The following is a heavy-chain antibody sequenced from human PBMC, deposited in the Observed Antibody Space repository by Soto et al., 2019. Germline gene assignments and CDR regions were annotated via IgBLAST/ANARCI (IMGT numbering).Heavy chain of an antibody. Sequence: GASVKVSCKASGYTFTVYYMHWVRQAPGQGLERMGWISPNSGGTFAAQKFQGRVTMTRDTSVNMAYMELTSLKSDDTAVYYCARQRKGAAAGPVDAFDIWGRGTMVTVSS. V-gene: IGHV1-2*02. CDR1: GYTFTVYY. CDR2: ISPNSGGT. J-gene: IGHJ3*02. CDR3: ARQRKGAAAGPVDAFDI. D-gene: IGHD6-13*01.